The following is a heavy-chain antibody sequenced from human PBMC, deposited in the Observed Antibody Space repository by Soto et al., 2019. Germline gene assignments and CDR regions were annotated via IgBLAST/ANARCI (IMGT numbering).Heavy chain of an antibody. CDR3: ERDHEDY. CDR2: INPGNGDT. Sequence: ASVKVSCKASGYTFIIFSIHWVRQAPGQRLEWMGWINPGNGDTKYSQKFQGRVTITRDASASTAYMELSSLRSEDTALYYCERDHEDYWGQGTLVTVSS. V-gene: IGHV1-3*01. J-gene: IGHJ4*02. CDR1: GYTFIIFS.